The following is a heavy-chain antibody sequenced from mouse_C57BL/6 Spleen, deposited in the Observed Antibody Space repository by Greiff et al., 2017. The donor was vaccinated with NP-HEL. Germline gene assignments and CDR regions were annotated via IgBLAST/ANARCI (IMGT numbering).Heavy chain of an antibody. J-gene: IGHJ4*01. CDR1: GYTFTSYW. Sequence: QVQLQQPGAELVQPGASLQMSCKASGYTFTSYWITWVKQRPGQGLEWIGDIYPGSGSTNYNEKFKSKATLTVDTSSSTAYMQLSSLTSEDSAVYYCATMVTTEAMDYWGQGTSVTVSS. CDR3: ATMVTTEAMDY. V-gene: IGHV1-55*01. D-gene: IGHD2-2*01. CDR2: IYPGSGST.